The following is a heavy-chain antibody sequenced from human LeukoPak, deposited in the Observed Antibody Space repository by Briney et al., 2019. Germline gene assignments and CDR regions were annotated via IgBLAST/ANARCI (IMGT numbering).Heavy chain of an antibody. V-gene: IGHV4-34*01. CDR2: INHSGST. D-gene: IGHD6-13*01. Sequence: PSETLSLTCAVYGGSFSGYYWSWIRQPPGKGLEWIGEINHSGSTNYNPSLKSRVTISVDTSKSQFSLKLSSVTAADTAVYYCARAPRGQYSSSWYRWFDPWGQGTLVTVSS. J-gene: IGHJ5*02. CDR3: ARAPRGQYSSSWYRWFDP. CDR1: GGSFSGYY.